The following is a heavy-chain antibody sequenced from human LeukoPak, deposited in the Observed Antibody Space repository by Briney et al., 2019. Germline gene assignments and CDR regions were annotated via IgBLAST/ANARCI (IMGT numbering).Heavy chain of an antibody. CDR2: IYTNGHT. CDR3: ARDHVVVGSTTSFFDY. J-gene: IGHJ4*02. D-gene: IGHD3-22*01. Sequence: SETLSLSCTVSGGSMSNYHWTWIRQPPGEGLEWIGRIYTNGHTNYSPSLRSRVTMSVDTSKNQFSLKVRFVTAADMSVYFCARDHVVVGSTTSFFDYWGQGILVTVSS. CDR1: GGSMSNYH. V-gene: IGHV4-4*07.